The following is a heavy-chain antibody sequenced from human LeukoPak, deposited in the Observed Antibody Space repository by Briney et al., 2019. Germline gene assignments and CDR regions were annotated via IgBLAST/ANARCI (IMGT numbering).Heavy chain of an antibody. CDR2: VNLQGST. CDR3: AREGGPYRPLDY. J-gene: IGHJ4*02. V-gene: IGHV4-4*02. CDR1: GGSITNTNY. Sequence: SETLSLTCGVSGGSITNTNYWTWVRQPPGKGLEWIGEVNLQGSTNYNPSLMGRVAIAVDTSGNHISLQLTSVTAADTAVYYCAREGGPYRPLDYSGQGTLVTVSS.